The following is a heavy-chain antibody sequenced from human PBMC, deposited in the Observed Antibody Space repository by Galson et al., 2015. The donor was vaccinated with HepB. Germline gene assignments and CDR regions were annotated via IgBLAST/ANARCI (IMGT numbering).Heavy chain of an antibody. V-gene: IGHV4-61*02. J-gene: IGHJ5*01. CDR2: MYPNGFS. CDR3: AADSTAFLRFDS. CDR1: SGSINSGDYY. Sequence: TLSLTCTISSGSINSGDYYWSWIRQPAGKGLKWIGRMYPNGFSNYNPSLKSRVTISVDTSRDQFSLKLNSVTAADTAVYYCAADSTAFLRFDSWGQGTLVTVSS. D-gene: IGHD3-3*02.